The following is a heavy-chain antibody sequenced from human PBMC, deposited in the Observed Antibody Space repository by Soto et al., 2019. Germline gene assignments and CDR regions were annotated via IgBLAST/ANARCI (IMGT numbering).Heavy chain of an antibody. J-gene: IGHJ6*02. CDR1: GYTFTSYY. CDR3: ARGAGLRRLPSYYYGMDV. V-gene: IGHV1-46*01. CDR2: INPSGGST. Sequence: QVQLVQSGAEVKKPGASVKVSCKASGYTFTSYYMHWVRQAPGQGLEWMGIINPSGGSTSYAQKFQGRVTMTRDTSTSTVYMELSSLRSEDTAVYYCARGAGLRRLPSYYYGMDVWGQGTTVTVSS.